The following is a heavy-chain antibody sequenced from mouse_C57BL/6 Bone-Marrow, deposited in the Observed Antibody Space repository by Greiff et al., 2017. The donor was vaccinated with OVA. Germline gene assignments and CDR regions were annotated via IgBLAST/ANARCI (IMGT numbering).Heavy chain of an antibody. CDR2: IDPEDGET. J-gene: IGHJ1*03. D-gene: IGHD1-1*01. CDR3: AREDGSSPGGYWYFDV. V-gene: IGHV14-2*01. Sequence: EVKLVESGAELVKPGASVKLSCTASGFNIKDYYMHWVKQRTEQGLEWIGRIDPEDGETKYAPKFQGKATITADTSSNTAYLQLSSLTSEDTAVYYCAREDGSSPGGYWYFDVWGTGTTVTVSS. CDR1: GFNIKDYY.